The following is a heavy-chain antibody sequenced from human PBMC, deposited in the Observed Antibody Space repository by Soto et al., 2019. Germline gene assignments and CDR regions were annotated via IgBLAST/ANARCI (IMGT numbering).Heavy chain of an antibody. Sequence: SVKVSCKASGGTFSRYTISWVRQAPGQGLEWMGRIIPILGIANYAQKFQGRVTITADKSTSTAYMELSSLRSEDTAVYYCAAYCSGGSCRWFDPWGQGTLVTVSS. CDR1: GGTFSRYT. V-gene: IGHV1-69*02. CDR3: AAYCSGGSCRWFDP. D-gene: IGHD2-15*01. J-gene: IGHJ5*02. CDR2: IIPILGIA.